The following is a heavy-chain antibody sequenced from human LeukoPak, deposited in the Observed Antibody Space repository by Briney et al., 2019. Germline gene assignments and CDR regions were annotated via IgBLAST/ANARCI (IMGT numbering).Heavy chain of an antibody. CDR2: ISYDGSNK. J-gene: IGHJ6*02. Sequence: GGSLRLSCAASGFTFSSYGMHWVRQAPGKGLEWVAVISYDGSNKYYADSVKGRFTISRDNSKNTLYLQMNSLRAEDTAVYYCAKEAPAGTLYYYGMDVWGQGTTVTVSS. CDR3: AKEAPAGTLYYYGMDV. V-gene: IGHV3-30*18. CDR1: GFTFSSYG.